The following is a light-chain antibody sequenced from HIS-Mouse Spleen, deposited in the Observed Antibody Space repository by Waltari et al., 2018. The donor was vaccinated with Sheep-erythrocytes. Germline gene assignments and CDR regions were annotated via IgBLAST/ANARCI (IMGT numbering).Light chain of an antibody. V-gene: IGKV1-33*01. CDR3: QQYDNLPPLT. CDR1: QDIRHY. J-gene: IGKJ4*01. CDR2: DAS. Sequence: DIQMTQSPSSLSASVGDRVTITCQASQDIRHYLNWYQQKPGKAPKLLIYDASNLETGVPSRFSGSGSGTDFTFTISSLQPEDIATYYCQQYDNLPPLTFGGGTKVEIK.